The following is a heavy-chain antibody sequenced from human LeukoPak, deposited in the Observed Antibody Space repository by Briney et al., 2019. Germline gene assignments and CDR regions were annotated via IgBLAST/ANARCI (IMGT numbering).Heavy chain of an antibody. CDR1: GFTFSSYE. D-gene: IGHD3-22*01. V-gene: IGHV3-21*04. J-gene: IGHJ3*02. Sequence: GGSLRLSCAASGFTFSSYEMNWVRQAPGKGLEWVSSITSDGRYIYYGDSVKGRFTISRDNSKNTLYLQMNSLRAEDTAVYYCASEYYYDSSGYYYRGAFDIWGQGTMVTVSS. CDR3: ASEYYYDSSGYYYRGAFDI. CDR2: ITSDGRYI.